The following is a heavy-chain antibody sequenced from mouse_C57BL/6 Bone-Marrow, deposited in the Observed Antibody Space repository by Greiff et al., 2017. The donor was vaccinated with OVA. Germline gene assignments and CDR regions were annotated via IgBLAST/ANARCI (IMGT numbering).Heavy chain of an antibody. V-gene: IGHV1-72*01. J-gene: IGHJ3*01. CDR2: IDPNSGGT. CDR1: GYTFTSYW. D-gene: IGHD2-3*01. CDR3: ARLRDGYYELWCAY. Sequence: VQLQQSGAELVKPGASVKLSCKASGYTFTSYWMHWVKQRPGRGLEWIGRIDPNSGGTKYNEKFKSKATLTVDKPASTAYMQLSSLTSEDSAVYYCARLRDGYYELWCAYWGQGTLVTVSA.